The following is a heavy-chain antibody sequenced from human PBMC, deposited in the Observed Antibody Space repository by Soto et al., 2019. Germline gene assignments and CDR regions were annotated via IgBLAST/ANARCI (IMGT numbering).Heavy chain of an antibody. CDR1: GGSISSYY. CDR3: ARRVDYVWGSYRYSHDAFDI. V-gene: IGHV4-59*08. J-gene: IGHJ3*02. CDR2: IYYSGST. Sequence: SETLSLTCTFSGGSISSYYWSLIRQPPGKGLEWIGYIYYSGSTNYNPSLKSRVTISVDTSKNQFSLKLSSVTAADTAVYYCARRVDYVWGSYRYSHDAFDIWGQGTMVTVSS. D-gene: IGHD3-16*02.